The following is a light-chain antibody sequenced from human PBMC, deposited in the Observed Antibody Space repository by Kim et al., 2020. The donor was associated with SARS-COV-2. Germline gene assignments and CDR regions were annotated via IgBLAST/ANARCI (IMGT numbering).Light chain of an antibody. CDR2: DAS. CDR3: QQRSNWLALT. J-gene: IGKJ4*01. Sequence: EIVLTQSPATLSLSPGERATLSCRARQGVSSYLPWYQQKPGQAPRLLIYDASNRATGIPARFSGSGSGTDFTLTISSLEPEDFAVYYCQQRSNWLALTFGGGTKVDIK. V-gene: IGKV3-11*01. CDR1: QGVSSY.